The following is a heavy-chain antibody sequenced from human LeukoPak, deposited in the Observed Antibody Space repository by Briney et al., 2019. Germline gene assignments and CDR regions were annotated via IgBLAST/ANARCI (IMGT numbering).Heavy chain of an antibody. CDR2: MYHSGST. J-gene: IGHJ4*02. CDR1: ADFISSSNW. V-gene: IGHV4-4*02. Sequence: SSGTLSLTCAVSADFISSSNWWSWVRQPPGKGLEGIGEMYHSGSTNYNPSLKSRVTISLDKSKNQFSLKLSSVTAADTAVYYCARDPRDGYAFDYWGQGTLVTVSS. D-gene: IGHD5-24*01. CDR3: ARDPRDGYAFDY.